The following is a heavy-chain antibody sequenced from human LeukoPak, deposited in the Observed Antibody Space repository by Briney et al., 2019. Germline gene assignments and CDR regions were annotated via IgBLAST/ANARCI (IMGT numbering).Heavy chain of an antibody. CDR3: AREASGNYHVFDS. D-gene: IGHD1-26*01. Sequence: GGSLRLSCEASGFSFSNYFMSWVRQAPGKGLQRVAYITNTGRSTNYADAVKGRFTISRDNAKKSVYLEMTDLRAEDTAVYYCAREASGNYHVFDSWGQGTLVTVSS. J-gene: IGHJ4*02. CDR2: ITNTGRST. V-gene: IGHV3-11*04. CDR1: GFSFSNYF.